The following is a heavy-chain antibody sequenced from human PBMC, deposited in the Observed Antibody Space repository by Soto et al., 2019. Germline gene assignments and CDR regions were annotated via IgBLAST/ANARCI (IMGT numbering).Heavy chain of an antibody. CDR3: ARDASGSYYNSAGMDV. Sequence: ASVKVSCKASGGTFSSYAISWVRQAPGQGLEWMGGIIPIFGTANYAQKFQGRVTITADESTSTAYMGLGSLRSEDTAVYYCARDASGSYYNSAGMDVWGQGITVTVSS. CDR1: GGTFSSYA. V-gene: IGHV1-69*13. CDR2: IIPIFGTA. J-gene: IGHJ6*02. D-gene: IGHD3-10*01.